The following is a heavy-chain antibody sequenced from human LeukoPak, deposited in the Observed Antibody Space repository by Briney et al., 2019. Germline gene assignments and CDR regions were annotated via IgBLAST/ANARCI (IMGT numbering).Heavy chain of an antibody. J-gene: IGHJ4*02. CDR2: ISSSSSYI. D-gene: IGHD6-13*01. CDR1: GFTFSNYN. Sequence: PGGSLRLSCAASGFTFSNYNMNWVRQAPGKGLEWVSSISSSSSYITYADSVKGRFTISRDNAKNSLYLQMHSLRAEDTAVYYCARDSQAVGTDFDYWGQGTLVTVSS. CDR3: ARDSQAVGTDFDY. V-gene: IGHV3-21*01.